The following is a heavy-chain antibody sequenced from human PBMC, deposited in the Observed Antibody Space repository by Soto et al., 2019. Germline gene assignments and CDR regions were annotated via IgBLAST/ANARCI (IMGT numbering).Heavy chain of an antibody. J-gene: IGHJ6*03. CDR3: AREVDDLGLIMDV. V-gene: IGHV4-31*03. CDR1: GGSISSGGYY. Sequence: SETLSLTCTVSGGSISSGGYYWSWIRQHPGKGLEWIGYIYYSGSTYYNPSLKSRVTISVDTSKNQFSLKLSSVTAADTAVYYCAREVDDLGLIMDVWGKGTTVTVSS. D-gene: IGHD3-3*01. CDR2: IYYSGST.